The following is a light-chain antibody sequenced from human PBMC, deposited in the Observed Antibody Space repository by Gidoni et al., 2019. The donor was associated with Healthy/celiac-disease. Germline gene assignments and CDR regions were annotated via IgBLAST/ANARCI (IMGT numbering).Light chain of an antibody. CDR2: AAS. J-gene: IGKJ4*01. V-gene: IGKV1-39*01. Sequence: SASVGDRVTITCRASQSISSYLNWYQQKPGKAPKLLIYAASSLHSGVPSRFSGSGSGTDFTLTISSLQPEDFATYYCQQSYSTPLTFGGGTKVEIK. CDR1: QSISSY. CDR3: QQSYSTPLT.